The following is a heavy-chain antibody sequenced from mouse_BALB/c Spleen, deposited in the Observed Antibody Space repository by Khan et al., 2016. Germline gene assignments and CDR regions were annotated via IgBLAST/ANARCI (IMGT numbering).Heavy chain of an antibody. CDR1: GYAFSSYW. J-gene: IGHJ4*01. CDR3: ARWLLLYYYAMDS. Sequence: QVQLKQSGAELVRPGSSVKISCKASGYAFSSYWMNWVKQRPGQGLEWIGQIYPGAGDTNYNGKFQGKATLTADKSSSTAYMQLSSLTSEDSAVYFCARWLLLYYYAMDSWGQGTSVTVSS. V-gene: IGHV1-80*01. D-gene: IGHD2-3*01. CDR2: IYPGAGDT.